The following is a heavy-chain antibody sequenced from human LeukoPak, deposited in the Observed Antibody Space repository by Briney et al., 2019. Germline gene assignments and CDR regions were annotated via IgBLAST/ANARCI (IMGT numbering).Heavy chain of an antibody. CDR3: AKDYCRGGNCPFPFLDS. V-gene: IGHV3-23*01. Sequence: GGSLRLSCAVSGFTLTNHGVSWVRQAPGKGLEWVSIITGTGGRYYGDSVKGRFILSRDNSKNTVYMQMSSLRAEDTATYYCAKDYCRGGNCPFPFLDSWGQGTLVTVSS. CDR1: GFTLTNHG. D-gene: IGHD2-15*01. J-gene: IGHJ4*02. CDR2: ITGTGGR.